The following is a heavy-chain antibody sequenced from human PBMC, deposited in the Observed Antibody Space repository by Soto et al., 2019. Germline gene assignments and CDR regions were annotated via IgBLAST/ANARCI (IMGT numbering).Heavy chain of an antibody. J-gene: IGHJ5*02. CDR3: SRLLPVGHYDFWSGYSSNWFDP. CDR2: IYYSGST. V-gene: IGHV4-39*01. CDR1: GGSISSSSYY. Sequence: QLQLQESGPGLVKPSETLSLTCTVSGGSISSSSYYWGWIRQPPGKGLEWIGSIYYSGSTYYNPSLKSRVTISGDTSKNHFPLKLSVVTAADTAVYDCSRLLPVGHYDFWSGYSSNWFDPWGQGTLVTVSS. D-gene: IGHD3-3*01.